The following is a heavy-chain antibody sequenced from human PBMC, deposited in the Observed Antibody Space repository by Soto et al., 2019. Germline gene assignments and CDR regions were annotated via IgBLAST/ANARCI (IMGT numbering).Heavy chain of an antibody. D-gene: IGHD3-10*01. Sequence: SETLSLTCFVSGTSISSTYWWTWVRQSPGKGLEWIGEIHHTGGTNYNPALKTRLTISVDKSNNQFSLKLSSVTAADTAVYYCARGVLLWFGEHLTWFAPWGQGTLVPVSP. CDR1: GTSISSTYW. CDR3: ARGVLLWFGEHLTWFAP. CDR2: IHHTGGT. J-gene: IGHJ5*02. V-gene: IGHV4-4*02.